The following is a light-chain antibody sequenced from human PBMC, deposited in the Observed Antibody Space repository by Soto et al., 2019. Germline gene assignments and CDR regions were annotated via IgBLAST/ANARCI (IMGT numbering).Light chain of an antibody. CDR1: QVIISY. V-gene: IGKV1-33*01. CDR2: DAS. CDR3: QQYDNLPLT. Sequence: DIQLTQSPSFLSASVGDRVTITCRASQVIISYLNWYQQKPGKAPKLLIYDASKLETGVPPRFSGGGYGTDFTFTISSLQPEDTGTYFCQQYDNLPLTFGGGTKVDIK. J-gene: IGKJ4*01.